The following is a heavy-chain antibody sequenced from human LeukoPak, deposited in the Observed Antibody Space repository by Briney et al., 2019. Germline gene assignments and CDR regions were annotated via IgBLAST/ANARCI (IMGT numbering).Heavy chain of an antibody. D-gene: IGHD4-23*01. Sequence: PGGSLRLSCAASGFTFSSYWMSWVRQAPGKGLEWVANIKQDGSEKYYVDSVKGRFTISRDNAKNSLYLQMNSLRAEDTAVYYCARVQRYGGNSWFDYWGQGTLVTVSS. V-gene: IGHV3-7*01. CDR1: GFTFSSYW. J-gene: IGHJ4*02. CDR2: IKQDGSEK. CDR3: ARVQRYGGNSWFDY.